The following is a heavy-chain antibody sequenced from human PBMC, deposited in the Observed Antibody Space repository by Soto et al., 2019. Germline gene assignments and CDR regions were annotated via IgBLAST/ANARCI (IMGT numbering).Heavy chain of an antibody. CDR3: GREVYYGDNWFDP. D-gene: IGHD1-26*01. J-gene: IGHJ5*02. Sequence: SETLPVPCTDSGGSVRGGSYSWSLNQQPPGKGLEWIRYIYYSCSTKYNPSLKSRVTISVDTSKNQFSLKLSSVTAADSAFYCCGREVYYGDNWFDPWGQGTLVTVSS. CDR2: IYYSCST. CDR1: GGSVRGGSYS. V-gene: IGHV4-61*01.